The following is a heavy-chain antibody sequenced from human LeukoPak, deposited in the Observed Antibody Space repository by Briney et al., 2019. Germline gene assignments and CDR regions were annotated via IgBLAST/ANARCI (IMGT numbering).Heavy chain of an antibody. V-gene: IGHV5-51*01. Sequence: GESLKISCKVSGYIFTSYWIAWVRQMPGKGLEWMGIIFPGDSDTRYSPSFQGQVTISADKSISTAYLQWSSLKASDTAMYYCARHYCSRTSCLYYYYGMDVWGQGTTVTVSS. J-gene: IGHJ6*02. CDR3: ARHYCSRTSCLYYYYGMDV. CDR2: IFPGDSDT. CDR1: GYIFTSYW. D-gene: IGHD2-2*01.